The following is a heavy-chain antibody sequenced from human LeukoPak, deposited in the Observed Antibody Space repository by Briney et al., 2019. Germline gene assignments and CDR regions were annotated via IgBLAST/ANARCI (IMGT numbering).Heavy chain of an antibody. CDR1: GFPFSIYS. V-gene: IGHV3-48*04. CDR2: ISSSSSTI. J-gene: IGHJ4*02. D-gene: IGHD5-24*01. CDR3: ASSRDNFDH. Sequence: GGSLRLSCAASGFPFSIYSMNWVCQAPGKGLEWGSYISSSSSTIYYADSVKGRFTISRDNAKNSLYLQMNSLRAEDTAVYYCASSRDNFDHWGQGTLVTVSS.